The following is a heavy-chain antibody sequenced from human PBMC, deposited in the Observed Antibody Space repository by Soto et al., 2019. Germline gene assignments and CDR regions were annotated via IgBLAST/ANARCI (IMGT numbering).Heavy chain of an antibody. CDR3: ASSRAVPAAMPYY. Sequence: GASVKVSCKASGYTFTSYDINWVRQASGQGLEWMGWMNPNSGNTGYAQKFQGWVTMTRDTSISTAYMELSRLRSDDTAVYYCASSRAVPAAMPYYWGQGTLVTVSS. D-gene: IGHD2-2*01. CDR2: MNPNSGNT. V-gene: IGHV1-8*01. J-gene: IGHJ4*02. CDR1: GYTFTSYD.